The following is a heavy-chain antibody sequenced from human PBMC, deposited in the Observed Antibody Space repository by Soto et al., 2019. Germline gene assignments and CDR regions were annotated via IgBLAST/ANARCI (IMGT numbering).Heavy chain of an antibody. D-gene: IGHD6-13*01. J-gene: IGHJ4*02. V-gene: IGHV4-59*08. Sequence: SETLSLTCTISGGSISSYYWSWIRQPPGKGLEWIGSIYYSGSTYYNPSLKSRVTISVDTSKNQFSLKLSSVTAADTAVYYCARRRSSSNWNYWGQGTLVTVSS. CDR1: GGSISSYY. CDR2: IYYSGST. CDR3: ARRRSSSNWNY.